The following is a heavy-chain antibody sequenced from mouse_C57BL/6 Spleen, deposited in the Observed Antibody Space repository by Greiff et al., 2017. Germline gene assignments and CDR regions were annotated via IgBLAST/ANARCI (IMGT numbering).Heavy chain of an antibody. Sequence: QVQLQQPGAELVKPGASVKLSCKASGYTFTSYWMHWVKQRPGQGLEWIGMIHPNSGSTNYNEKFKSKATLTVDKSSSTAYMQLSSLTSEDSAGYYCAREGYGSSVAYWGQGTLVTVSA. CDR2: IHPNSGST. J-gene: IGHJ3*01. CDR1: GYTFTSYW. CDR3: AREGYGSSVAY. D-gene: IGHD1-1*01. V-gene: IGHV1-64*01.